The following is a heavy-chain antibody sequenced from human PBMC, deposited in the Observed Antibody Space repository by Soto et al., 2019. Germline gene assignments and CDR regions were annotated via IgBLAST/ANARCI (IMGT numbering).Heavy chain of an antibody. CDR1: GFTVSSNY. V-gene: IGHV3-53*01. Sequence: PGGSLRLSCAASGFTVSSNYMSWVRQAPGKGLEWVSVIYSGGSTYYADSVKGRFTISRDNSKNTLYLQMNSLRAEDTAVYYCARDSGVYYYYCGRDVWGQGTTVTVSS. CDR2: IYSGGST. D-gene: IGHD2-8*01. J-gene: IGHJ6*02. CDR3: ARDSGVYYYYCGRDV.